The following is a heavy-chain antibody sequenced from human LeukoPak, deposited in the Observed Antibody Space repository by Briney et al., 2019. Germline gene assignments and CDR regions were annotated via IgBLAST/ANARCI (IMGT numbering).Heavy chain of an antibody. CDR3: VRRVTGTYYYYYGMDV. Sequence: QPGGSLRLSSAASGFTVSRNYMSWVRQAPGKGLEWVSVIYIDGNTYYADSVRGRFTISRDNAKNSLYLQMNSLRAEDTAVYYCVRRVTGTYYYYYGMDVWGQGTTVTVSS. V-gene: IGHV3-66*01. CDR2: IYIDGNT. D-gene: IGHD1-20*01. CDR1: GFTVSRNY. J-gene: IGHJ6*02.